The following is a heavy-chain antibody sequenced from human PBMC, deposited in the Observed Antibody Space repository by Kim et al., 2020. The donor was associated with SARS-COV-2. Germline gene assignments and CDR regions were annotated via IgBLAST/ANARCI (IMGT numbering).Heavy chain of an antibody. Sequence: YAESVKGRFTISRDNAKNSLYLQMNSLRAEDTALYYCAKDEAAVAGAFDYWGQGTLVTVSS. J-gene: IGHJ4*02. D-gene: IGHD6-19*01. CDR3: AKDEAAVAGAFDY. V-gene: IGHV3-9*01.